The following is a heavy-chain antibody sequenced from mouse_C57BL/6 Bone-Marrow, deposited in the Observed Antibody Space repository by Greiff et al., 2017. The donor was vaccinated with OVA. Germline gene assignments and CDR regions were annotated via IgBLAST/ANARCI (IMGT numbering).Heavy chain of an antibody. CDR1: GFTFSSYG. CDR2: ISSGGSYT. J-gene: IGHJ2*01. V-gene: IGHV5-6*02. CDR3: ATLPFGY. Sequence: EVKLVESGGDLVKPGGSLKLSCAASGFTFSSYGMSWVRQTPDKRLEWVATISSGGSYTYYPDSVKGRFTISRDNAKNTLYLQMSSLKSEDTAMYYCATLPFGYWGQGTTLTVSS.